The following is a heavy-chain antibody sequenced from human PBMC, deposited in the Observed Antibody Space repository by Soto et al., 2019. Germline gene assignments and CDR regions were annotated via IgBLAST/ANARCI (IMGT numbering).Heavy chain of an antibody. CDR1: GGTFYTYT. J-gene: IGHJ4*02. CDR2: ITPIYPTT. CDR3: ARIPRYSFPTSDNLDS. V-gene: IGHV1-69*13. Sequence: RASVKVSCKASGGTFYTYTFSWVRQAPGQGLEWMGSITPIYPTTNYAEKFQGRLTVTAGGSTNTAYMELNSLTSEDTAVYYCARIPRYSFPTSDNLDSWGQGTLVTVSS. D-gene: IGHD5-18*01.